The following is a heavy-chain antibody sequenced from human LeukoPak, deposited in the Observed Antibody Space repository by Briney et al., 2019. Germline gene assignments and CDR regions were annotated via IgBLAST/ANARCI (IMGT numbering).Heavy chain of an antibody. J-gene: IGHJ6*03. D-gene: IGHD1-20*01. CDR3: ARDAYSWNDVHHYYYYYYMDV. CDR2: IYRSGDT. V-gene: IGHV4-61*02. Sequence: SQTLPLTCTVSGGSISRDSNYWSWIRQPAGEGLEWIGRIYRSGDTNYNPSLKSRVSISLDTAKNQFSLKLNSVTAADTAVYYCARDAYSWNDVHHYYYYYYMDVWGKGTTVTVSS. CDR1: GGSISRDSNY.